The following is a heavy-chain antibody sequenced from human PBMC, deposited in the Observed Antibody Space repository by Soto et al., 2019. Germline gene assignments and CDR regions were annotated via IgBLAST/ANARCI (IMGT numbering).Heavy chain of an antibody. Sequence: VQLRQSGPGLVKPSGTLSLTCAVSGGSISSSNWWTWVRQAPGKGLEWIGEIYHSGNPYSNPSLARPGTLTVDNPKSKFTLNLNPASDANTAVYYCATRPHLVLPTLLPSPTWGKGTPLTVPS. V-gene: IGHV4-4*02. CDR1: GGSISSSNW. CDR3: ATRPHLVLPTLLPSPT. CDR2: IYHSGNP. D-gene: IGHD3-10*01. J-gene: IGHJ1*01.